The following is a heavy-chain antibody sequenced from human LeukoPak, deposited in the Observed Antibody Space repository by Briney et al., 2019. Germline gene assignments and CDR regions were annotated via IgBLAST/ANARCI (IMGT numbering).Heavy chain of an antibody. D-gene: IGHD2-15*01. CDR2: IYYSGST. CDR1: GGSISSSSYF. J-gene: IGHJ5*02. CDR3: ATRLDCSGGSCYSSHWFDP. V-gene: IGHV4-39*01. Sequence: SETLSLTCTVSGGSISSSSYFWGWIRQPPGKGLEWIGSIYYSGSTNYNPSLKSRVTISVDTSKNKFSLKLSSVTAADTAVYYCATRLDCSGGSCYSSHWFDPWGQGTLVTVSS.